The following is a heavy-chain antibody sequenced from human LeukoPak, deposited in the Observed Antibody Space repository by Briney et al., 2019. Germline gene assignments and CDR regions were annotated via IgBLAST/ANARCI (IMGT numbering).Heavy chain of an antibody. J-gene: IGHJ3*02. D-gene: IGHD1-26*01. CDR1: GFTFSSSA. Sequence: GGSLRLSCAASGFTFSSSAMSWVRQAPGNGLEWVSSISGSGSGGSTYYADSVKGRFTISRDNSKNTLYLQMNSLRAEDTAVYYCARNRRSYSRSAFDIWGQGTMVTVSS. V-gene: IGHV3-23*01. CDR2: ISGSGSGGST. CDR3: ARNRRSYSRSAFDI.